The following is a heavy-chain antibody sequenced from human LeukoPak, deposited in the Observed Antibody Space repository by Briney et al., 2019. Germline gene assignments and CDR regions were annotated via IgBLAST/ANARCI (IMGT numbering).Heavy chain of an antibody. CDR3: AKDPNGDYVGAFDM. V-gene: IGHV3-23*01. CDR1: GIIFSSYA. CDR2: VSGNGDRT. D-gene: IGHD4-17*01. Sequence: GGSLRLSCAASGIIFSSYAMTWLRQAPGKGLEWVSSVSGNGDRTQYADSGKGRFTISRDNSKNTLYLQMNSLRAEDTAVYYCAKDPNGDYVGAFDMWGRGTLVTVSP. J-gene: IGHJ3*02.